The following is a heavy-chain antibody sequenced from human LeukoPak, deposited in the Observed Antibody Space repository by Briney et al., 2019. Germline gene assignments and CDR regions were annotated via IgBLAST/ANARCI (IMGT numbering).Heavy chain of an antibody. CDR3: ARLSGGTLLY. V-gene: IGHV4-34*01. J-gene: IGHJ4*02. D-gene: IGHD2-21*01. CDR1: GGSFSGYY. Sequence: PSETLSLTCAVYGGSFSGYYWSWIRQPPGKGLEWIGETNHSGSTNYNPSLKSRVTISVDTSKNQFSLKLSSVTAADTAVYYCARLSGGTLLYWGQGTLVVVSS. CDR2: TNHSGST.